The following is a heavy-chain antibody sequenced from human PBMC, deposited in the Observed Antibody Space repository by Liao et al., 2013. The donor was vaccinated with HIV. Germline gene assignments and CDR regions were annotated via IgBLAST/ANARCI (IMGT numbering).Heavy chain of an antibody. CDR2: IYTSGST. CDR3: ARDRGQLGIGAGGAWYFDL. CDR1: GGSISSGSYY. J-gene: IGHJ2*01. V-gene: IGHV4-61*02. D-gene: IGHD7-27*01. Sequence: QVQLQESGPGLVKPSQTLSLTCTVSGGSISSGSYYWSWIRQPAGKGLEWIGRIYTSGSTNYNPSLKSRVTISVDTSKNQFSLKLSSVTAADTAVYYCARDRGQLGIGAGGAWYFDLWGRGTLVTVSS.